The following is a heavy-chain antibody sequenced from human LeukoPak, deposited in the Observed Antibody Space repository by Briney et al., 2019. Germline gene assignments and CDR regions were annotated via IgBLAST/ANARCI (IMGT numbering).Heavy chain of an antibody. J-gene: IGHJ4*02. D-gene: IGHD2-21*01. CDR3: ARTYCGTNACPFDH. V-gene: IGHV4-59*08. Sequence: SETLSLTCTVSGGSISTYYWSWIRQPPGKGLECPGFIFHTGTTNYNPSLKSRVTISVDTSKNQFSLKLSSVTAADTAIYYCARTYCGTNACPFDHWGQGNLVTVSS. CDR1: GGSISTYY. CDR2: IFHTGTT.